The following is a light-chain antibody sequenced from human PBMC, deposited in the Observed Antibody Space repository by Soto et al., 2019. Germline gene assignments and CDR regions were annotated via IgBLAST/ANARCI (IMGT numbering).Light chain of an antibody. Sequence: QSVLTQPPSASGTPGQRVTISCSGSTVNVGSNTVNWYQQFPGTAPKLLMYSNNQRPSGVPDRLSGSKSGTSASLAISGLQSEDEADYYCAAWDDSLNGYVFXTGTKGTVL. CDR3: AAWDDSLNGYV. CDR2: SNN. J-gene: IGLJ1*01. CDR1: TVNVGSNT. V-gene: IGLV1-44*01.